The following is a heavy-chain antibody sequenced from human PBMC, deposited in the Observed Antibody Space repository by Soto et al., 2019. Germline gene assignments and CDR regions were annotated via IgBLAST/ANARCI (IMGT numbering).Heavy chain of an antibody. D-gene: IGHD3-10*01. CDR3: ARAEYYYGSGSTATPYGMDV. J-gene: IGHJ6*02. Sequence: QVQLVQSGAEVKKPGSSVKVSCKASGGTFSSYAISWVRQAPGQGLEWMGGIIPIFGTANYAQKFQGRVTITADESTSTAYMELSSLRSEDTAVYYCARAEYYYGSGSTATPYGMDVWGQGTTVTVSS. V-gene: IGHV1-69*01. CDR2: IIPIFGTA. CDR1: GGTFSSYA.